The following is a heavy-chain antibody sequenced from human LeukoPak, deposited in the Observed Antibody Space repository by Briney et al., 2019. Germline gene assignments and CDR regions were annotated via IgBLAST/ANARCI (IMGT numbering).Heavy chain of an antibody. D-gene: IGHD2-15*01. Sequence: SETLSLTCTVSGGSINSYYWSWIRQPPGKGLECIGYIHYTGSTNYNPSLKSRVTISVDTSKNQFSLKLSSVTAADTAVYYCARFPGSAEYRHYYYMDVWGKGTAVTVSS. CDR3: ARFPGSAEYRHYYYMDV. J-gene: IGHJ6*03. CDR1: GGSINSYY. CDR2: IHYTGST. V-gene: IGHV4-59*01.